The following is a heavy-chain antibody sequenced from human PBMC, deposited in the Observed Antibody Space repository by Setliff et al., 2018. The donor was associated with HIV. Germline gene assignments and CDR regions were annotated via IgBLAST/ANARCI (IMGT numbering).Heavy chain of an antibody. CDR1: GYKFTGHH. CDR2: INPNMGDT. CDR3: ARQDIPTGYDLFDY. Sequence: GASVKVSCKASGYKFTGHHIQWMRQAPGQWLEWMGRINPNMGDTQYEQKCQGRVIMTRDTSINTVYMELSSLTSDDTALYYCARQDIPTGYDLFDYWGQGTQVTVSS. J-gene: IGHJ4*02. D-gene: IGHD3-9*01. V-gene: IGHV1-2*06.